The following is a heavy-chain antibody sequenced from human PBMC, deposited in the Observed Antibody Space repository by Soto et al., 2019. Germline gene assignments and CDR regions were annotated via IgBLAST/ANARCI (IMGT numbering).Heavy chain of an antibody. CDR1: GGSISSSSYY. CDR2: IYYSGST. J-gene: IGHJ5*02. CDR3: ARRGMGARFDP. D-gene: IGHD1-26*01. Sequence: QLQLQESGPGLVKPSETLSLTCTVSGGSISSSSYYWGWIRQPPGKGLEWIGSIYYSGSTYYNPSLKSRVTISVDTSKNQFSLKLSSVTAADTAVYYCARRGMGARFDPWGQGTLVTVSS. V-gene: IGHV4-39*01.